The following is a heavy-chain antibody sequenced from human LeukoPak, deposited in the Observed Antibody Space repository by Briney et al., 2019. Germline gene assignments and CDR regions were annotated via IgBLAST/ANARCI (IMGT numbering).Heavy chain of an antibody. V-gene: IGHV1-69*13. CDR3: ASSDRGVVPAATFC. CDR2: IIPIFGTA. J-gene: IGHJ4*02. D-gene: IGHD2-2*01. Sequence: SVKVSCKASGGTFSSYAISWVRQAPGQGLEWMGGIIPIFGTANYAQKFQGRVTITADESTSTAYMELSSLRSEDTAVYYCASSDRGVVPAATFCWGQGTLVTVSS. CDR1: GGTFSSYA.